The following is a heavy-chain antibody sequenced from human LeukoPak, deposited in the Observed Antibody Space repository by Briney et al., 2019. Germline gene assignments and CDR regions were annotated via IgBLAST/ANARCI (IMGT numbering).Heavy chain of an antibody. CDR1: GFTFSNAW. J-gene: IGHJ4*02. CDR3: ARDVRPGSYDSSYSFDY. D-gene: IGHD5-18*01. CDR2: IKSKTDGGTT. V-gene: IGHV3-15*01. Sequence: GGSLRLSCAASGFTFSNAWMSWVRQAPGKGLEWVGRIKSKTDGGTTDYAAPVKGRFTISRDDSKNTLYLQMNSLRAEDTAVYYCARDVRPGSYDSSYSFDYWGRGTLVTVSS.